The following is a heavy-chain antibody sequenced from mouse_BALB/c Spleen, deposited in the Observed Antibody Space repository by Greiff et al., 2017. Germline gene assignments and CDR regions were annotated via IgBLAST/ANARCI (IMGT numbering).Heavy chain of an antibody. CDR1: GFTFSSFG. J-gene: IGHJ4*01. D-gene: IGHD1-1*01. CDR2: ISSGSSTI. V-gene: IGHV5-17*02. Sequence: EVMLVESGGGLVQPGGSRKLSCAASGFTFSSFGMHWVRQAPEKGLEWVAYISSGSSTIYYADTVKGRFTISRDNPKNTLFLQMTSLRSEDTAMYYCERRIYYYGSSPLYAMDYWGQGTSGTVSS. CDR3: ERRIYYYGSSPLYAMDY.